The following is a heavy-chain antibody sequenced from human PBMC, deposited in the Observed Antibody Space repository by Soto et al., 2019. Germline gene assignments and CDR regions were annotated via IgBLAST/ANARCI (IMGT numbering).Heavy chain of an antibody. CDR3: TRGLVAGIPRGLDV. V-gene: IGHV3-72*01. Sequence: EVQLVESGGDLVQPGGSLRLSCAASGFSFSDHYMDWVRQAPGKGLEWVGRIRNRANGYTTEYAPSVKGRFIISRDDSKKLVDLQLNSLKTEDTAVYYCTRGLVAGIPRGLDVWGQGTTVTVSS. D-gene: IGHD6-19*01. CDR2: IRNRANGYTT. CDR1: GFSFSDHY. J-gene: IGHJ6*02.